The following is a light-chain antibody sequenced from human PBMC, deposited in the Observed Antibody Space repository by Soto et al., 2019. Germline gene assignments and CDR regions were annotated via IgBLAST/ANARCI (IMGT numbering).Light chain of an antibody. J-gene: IGKJ3*01. CDR1: QSLLHSNGYNY. CDR3: MQALQTPFT. V-gene: IGKV2-28*01. CDR2: LGS. Sequence: DIVMTQSPLSLPVTPGEPASISCRSSQSLLHSNGYNYLDWYLQKPGQSPQLLIYLGSNRASGVPDRFSGSGSGTDFTLKISRVEAEDVGVYYCMQALQTPFTFXPGTKLDIK.